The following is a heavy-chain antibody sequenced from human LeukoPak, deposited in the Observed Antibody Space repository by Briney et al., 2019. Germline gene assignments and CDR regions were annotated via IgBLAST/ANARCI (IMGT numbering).Heavy chain of an antibody. J-gene: IGHJ4*02. CDR1: GGSISSGSYY. Sequence: PSQTLSLTCTVSGGSISSGSYYWSWIRQPAGKGLEWIGRIYTSGSTNYNPSLKSRVTISVDTSKNQFSLKLSSVTAADTAVYYCARAHGYSYGHFDYWGQGTLVTVSS. CDR2: IYTSGST. D-gene: IGHD5-18*01. CDR3: ARAHGYSYGHFDY. V-gene: IGHV4-61*02.